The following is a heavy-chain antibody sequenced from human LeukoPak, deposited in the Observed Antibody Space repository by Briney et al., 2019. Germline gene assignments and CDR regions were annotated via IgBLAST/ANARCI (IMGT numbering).Heavy chain of an antibody. CDR3: ARDIVVVPAGIYYMDV. Sequence: SETLSLTCTVSGGSISSYYWSWIRQPPGKGLEWIGYIYYSGSTTYNPSLKSRVTISVDTSKNQFSLKLSSVTAADTAVYYCARDIVVVPAGIYYMDVWGKGTTVTISS. J-gene: IGHJ6*03. D-gene: IGHD2-2*02. CDR1: GGSISSYY. V-gene: IGHV4-59*12. CDR2: IYYSGST.